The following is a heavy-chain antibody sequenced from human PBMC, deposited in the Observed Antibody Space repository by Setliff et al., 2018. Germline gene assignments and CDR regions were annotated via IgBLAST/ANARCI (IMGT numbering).Heavy chain of an antibody. J-gene: IGHJ4*02. Sequence: SETLSLTCTVSGGSISSSSYYWGWIRQPPGKGLEWIGSIYYSGSTYYNPSLKSRVTISVDTSKNQFSLKLSSVTAVDTAVYYCARERMYYNFWSGYSDYWGQGTLVTVSS. D-gene: IGHD3-3*01. V-gene: IGHV4-39*07. CDR3: ARERMYYNFWSGYSDY. CDR2: IYYSGST. CDR1: GGSISSSSYY.